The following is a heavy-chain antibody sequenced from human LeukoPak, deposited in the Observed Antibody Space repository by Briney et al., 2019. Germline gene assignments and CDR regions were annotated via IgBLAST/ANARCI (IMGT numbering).Heavy chain of an antibody. D-gene: IGHD1-26*01. CDR1: GGSISSGGYY. CDR3: ARVYGGFAIDY. Sequence: SETLSLTCTVSGGSISSGGYYWSWIRQHPGKGLEWIGYIYYSGSTYYNPSLKSRVTISVDTSKNQFSLKLSSVTAADTAVYYCARVYGGFAIDYWGQGTLVTVSS. J-gene: IGHJ4*02. CDR2: IYYSGST. V-gene: IGHV4-31*03.